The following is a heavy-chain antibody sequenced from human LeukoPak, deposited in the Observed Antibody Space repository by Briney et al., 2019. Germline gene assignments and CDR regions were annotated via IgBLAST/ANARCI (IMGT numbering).Heavy chain of an antibody. CDR3: AKDRYYDYVWGSYRYTSYFDY. D-gene: IGHD3-16*02. J-gene: IGHJ4*02. CDR1: GFTFSSYS. V-gene: IGHV3-23*01. Sequence: GGSLRLSCAASGFTFSSYSMNWVRQAPGKGLEWVSAISGSGGSTYYADSVKGRFTISRDNSKNTLYLQMNSLRAEDTAVYYCAKDRYYDYVWGSYRYTSYFDYWGQGTLVTVSS. CDR2: ISGSGGST.